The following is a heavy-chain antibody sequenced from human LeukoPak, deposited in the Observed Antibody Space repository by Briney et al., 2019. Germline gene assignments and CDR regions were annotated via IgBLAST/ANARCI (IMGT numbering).Heavy chain of an antibody. J-gene: IGHJ4*02. CDR1: VGSFSGYH. V-gene: IGHV4-34*01. CDR3: ARDRAYYFDY. CDR2: INHSGST. Sequence: SETLSLTCAVYVGSFSGYHWTWIRQSPGKGLEWIGEINHSGSTKYNPSLKSRVTISADTSKNQFSLKLSSVTAADTAVYYCARDRAYYFDYWGQGTLVTVSS.